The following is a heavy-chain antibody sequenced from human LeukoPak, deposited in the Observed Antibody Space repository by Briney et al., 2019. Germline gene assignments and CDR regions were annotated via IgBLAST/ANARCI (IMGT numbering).Heavy chain of an antibody. Sequence: SETLSLTCAVYGGSFSSYYWSWIRQPPGKGLEWIGKISQSGSTNYNPSLKSRVTISVDTSKNQFSLKLTSVTAADTAVYYCARDRTTIRGNWFDPWGQGTLATVSS. D-gene: IGHD1-1*01. CDR2: ISQSGST. CDR1: GGSFSSYY. V-gene: IGHV4-34*01. CDR3: ARDRTTIRGNWFDP. J-gene: IGHJ5*02.